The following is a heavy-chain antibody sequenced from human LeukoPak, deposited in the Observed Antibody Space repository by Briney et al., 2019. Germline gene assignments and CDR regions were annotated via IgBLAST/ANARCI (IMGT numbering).Heavy chain of an antibody. CDR3: ASVGASWYYMDV. Sequence: SETLSLTCTVPGGSISSYYWSWIRQPPGKGLEWIGYIYYSGSTNYNPSLKSRVTISVDTSKNQFSLKLSSVTAADTAVYYCASVGASWYYMDVLGKGTTVTVSS. CDR1: GGSISSYY. D-gene: IGHD2-2*01. J-gene: IGHJ6*03. V-gene: IGHV4-59*01. CDR2: IYYSGST.